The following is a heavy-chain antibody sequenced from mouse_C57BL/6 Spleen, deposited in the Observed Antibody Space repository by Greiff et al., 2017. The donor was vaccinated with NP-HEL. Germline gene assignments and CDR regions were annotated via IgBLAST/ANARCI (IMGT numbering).Heavy chain of an antibody. Sequence: DVKLVESGPGLVKPSQSLSLTCSVTGYSITSGYYWNWIRQFPGNKLEWMGYISYDGSNNYNPSLKNRISITRDTSKNQFFLKLNSVTTEDTATYYCAREGLLGYFDVWGTGTTVTVSS. CDR2: ISYDGSN. CDR1: GYSITSGYY. J-gene: IGHJ1*03. V-gene: IGHV3-6*01. CDR3: AREGLLGYFDV. D-gene: IGHD2-3*01.